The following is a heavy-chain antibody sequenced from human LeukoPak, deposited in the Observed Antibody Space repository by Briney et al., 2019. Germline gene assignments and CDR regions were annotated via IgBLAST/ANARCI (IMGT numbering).Heavy chain of an antibody. CDR3: AREMRPVLLWFGGLYP. CDR2: IWYDGSNK. J-gene: IGHJ5*02. V-gene: IGHV3-33*01. CDR1: GFTFSSYG. D-gene: IGHD3-10*01. Sequence: GGSLRLPCAASGFTFSSYGMHWVRQAPGKGLEWVAVIWYDGSNKYYADSVKGRFTISRDNSKNTLYLQMNSLRAEDTAVYYCAREMRPVLLWFGGLYPWGQGTLVTVSS.